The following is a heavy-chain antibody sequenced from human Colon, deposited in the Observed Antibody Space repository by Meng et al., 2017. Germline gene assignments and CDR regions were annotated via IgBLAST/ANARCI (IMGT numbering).Heavy chain of an antibody. CDR2: IHHGRGT. D-gene: IGHD3-22*01. Sequence: ACLSLVNPSGPLPPTSAVSADSITYDNWLILLRQPPGKGLEWIGEIHHGRGTNYNPALRSRVTFSLDKSRNQLSLTLTSVTAADTAVYYCARNGFYSLGYWGPGALVTVSS. CDR3: ARNGFYSLGY. CDR1: ADSITYDNW. J-gene: IGHJ4*02. V-gene: IGHV4-4*02.